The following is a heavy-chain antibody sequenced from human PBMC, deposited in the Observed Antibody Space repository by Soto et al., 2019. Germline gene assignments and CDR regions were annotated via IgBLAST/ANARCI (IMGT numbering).Heavy chain of an antibody. V-gene: IGHV3-23*01. CDR3: ARWSYLDY. CDR2: ISGSDGKT. CDR1: GFSFGSYA. Sequence: DVHLWESGGGLVQPGGSLRLSCAASGFSFGSYALSWVRRAPGKGLEWVSTISGSDGKTFYADAVKGRFSISRDTSQNTLSLQMNSLRADDTAIYYCARWSYLDYWGQGTRVTVSS. J-gene: IGHJ4*02. D-gene: IGHD3-3*01.